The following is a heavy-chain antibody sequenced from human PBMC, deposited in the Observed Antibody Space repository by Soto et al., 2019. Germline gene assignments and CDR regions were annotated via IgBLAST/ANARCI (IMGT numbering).Heavy chain of an antibody. D-gene: IGHD2-15*01. Sequence: QVQLVESGGGVVQPGRSLRLSCAASGFTFSSYGMHWVRQAPGKGLEWVAVIWYDGSNKYYADSVKGQFTITRDNSKNTLYLQMNNLRAEDTAVYYCARGKGGTRPFDYWGQGTLVTVSS. V-gene: IGHV3-33*01. J-gene: IGHJ4*02. CDR3: ARGKGGTRPFDY. CDR1: GFTFSSYG. CDR2: IWYDGSNK.